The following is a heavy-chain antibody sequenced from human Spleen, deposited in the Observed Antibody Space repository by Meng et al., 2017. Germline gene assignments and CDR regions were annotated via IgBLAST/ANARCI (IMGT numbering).Heavy chain of an antibody. CDR2: IGSTRKNYAT. CDR1: GFTFSSYE. Sequence: GESLKISCAASGFTFSSYEMKWVRQASGKGLEWVGRIGSTRKNYATAYAASMRGKFTISRDDSKNTAYLQMNNLKTEDTAVYYCTIYTSGHIWGQGTTVTVSS. V-gene: IGHV3-73*01. D-gene: IGHD6-19*01. J-gene: IGHJ3*02. CDR3: TIYTSGHI.